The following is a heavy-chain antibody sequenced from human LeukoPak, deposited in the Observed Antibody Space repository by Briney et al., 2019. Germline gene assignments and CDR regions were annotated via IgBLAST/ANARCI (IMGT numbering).Heavy chain of an antibody. V-gene: IGHV3-49*05. J-gene: IGHJ4*02. CDR1: GFTFGDYA. Sequence: NPGGSLRLSCTASGFTFGDYAMSWFRQAPGKGLEWVGFIRSKAYGGTTEYAASVKGRFTISRDDSKSIAYLQMNSLKTEDTAVYYCTREDDMRVTAPFDYWGQGTLVAVSS. CDR2: IRSKAYGGTT. D-gene: IGHD3-10*01. CDR3: TREDDMRVTAPFDY.